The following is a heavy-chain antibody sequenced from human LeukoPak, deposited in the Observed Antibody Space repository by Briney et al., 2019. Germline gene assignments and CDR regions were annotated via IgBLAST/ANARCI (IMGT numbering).Heavy chain of an antibody. CDR3: AEIWEPGY. CDR1: GFTFSSYA. V-gene: IGHV3-23*01. Sequence: PGGSLRLSCAASGFTFSSYAMTWVRQAPGKGLEWVSSITGSGDTTYYADSVKGRFTISRDNSKNTLYLQMNSLRVEDTAVYYCAEIWEPGYWGQGTLVTVSS. CDR2: ITGSGDTT. D-gene: IGHD1-26*01. J-gene: IGHJ4*02.